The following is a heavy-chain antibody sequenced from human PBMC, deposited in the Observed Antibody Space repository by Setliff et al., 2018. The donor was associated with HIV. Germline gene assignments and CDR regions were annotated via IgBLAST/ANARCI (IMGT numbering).Heavy chain of an antibody. CDR1: GFTFSDYG. J-gene: IGHJ3*02. CDR3: VRDLTTIVTRKVFDI. D-gene: IGHD4-4*01. V-gene: IGHV3-30*19. CDR2: ISYDGSYK. Sequence: VGSLSLSCAASGFTFSDYGFHWVRQAPGKGLEWVAVISYDGSYKYYADSVKGRFTISRDNSKNTLYVQMNSLRADDTAVYYCVRDLTTIVTRKVFDIWGQGTMVTVSS.